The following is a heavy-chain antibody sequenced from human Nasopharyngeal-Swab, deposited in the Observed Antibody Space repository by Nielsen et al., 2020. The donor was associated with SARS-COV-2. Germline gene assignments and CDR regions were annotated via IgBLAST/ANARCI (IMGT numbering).Heavy chain of an antibody. CDR3: ARHDYSNCNWFDP. CDR1: GYSFTSYW. V-gene: IGHV5-10-1*01. Sequence: ESLKISCKGSGYSFTSYWISWVRQMPGKGLEWMGRIDPSDSYTNYSPSFQGHVTISADKSISTAYLQWSSLKASDTAMYYCARHDYSNCNWFDPWGQGTLVTVSS. CDR2: IDPSDSYT. J-gene: IGHJ5*02. D-gene: IGHD4-11*01.